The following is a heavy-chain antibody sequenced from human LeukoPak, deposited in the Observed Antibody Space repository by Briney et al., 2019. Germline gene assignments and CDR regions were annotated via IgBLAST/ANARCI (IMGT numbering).Heavy chain of an antibody. Sequence: SETLSLTCTVSGGSTSSYYWSWIRQPPGKGLEWIVYIYYSGTTDYNPSLKSRVTISVDTSSNQFSLKVSSVTAADTAVYYCARSSGAYRSFDYWGQGSLVTVSS. D-gene: IGHD1-26*01. CDR3: ARSSGAYRSFDY. J-gene: IGHJ4*02. V-gene: IGHV4-59*01. CDR1: GGSTSSYY. CDR2: IYYSGTT.